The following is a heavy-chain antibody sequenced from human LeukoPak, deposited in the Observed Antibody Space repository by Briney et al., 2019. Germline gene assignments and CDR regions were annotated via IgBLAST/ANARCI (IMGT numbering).Heavy chain of an antibody. V-gene: IGHV1-8*01. CDR3: ARIAAAGNRRLNY. CDR2: MNPNSGNT. D-gene: IGHD6-13*01. J-gene: IGHJ4*02. Sequence: GASVTVSFTASGYTFTSYDINWVRQATGQGLEWMGWMNPNSGNTGYAQKFQGRITMTRNTSISTAYMELSSLTSEDTAVYHCARIAAAGNRRLNYWGQGTLVTVSS. CDR1: GYTFTSYD.